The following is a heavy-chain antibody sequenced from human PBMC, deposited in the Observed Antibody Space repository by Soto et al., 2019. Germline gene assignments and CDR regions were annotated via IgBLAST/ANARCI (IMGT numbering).Heavy chain of an antibody. D-gene: IGHD1-1*01. V-gene: IGHV3-23*01. CDR1: GFTFSSYA. J-gene: IGHJ4*02. CDR2: ISGSGGTA. Sequence: EVQLLESGGGSVQPGGSLRLSCAASGFTFSSYAMHWVRRPPAKGLEWVSSISGSGGTAYYADSVKGRFSISRDSLVNTLYLQMNSLRAADTAVYYCAKGGGQNWNFDYWGQGTLVTVSP. CDR3: AKGGGQNWNFDY.